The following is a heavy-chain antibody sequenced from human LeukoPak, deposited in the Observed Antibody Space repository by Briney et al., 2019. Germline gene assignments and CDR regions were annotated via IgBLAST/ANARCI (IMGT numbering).Heavy chain of an antibody. CDR1: GLTFGSHT. Sequence: PGGSLRLSCTASGLTFGSHTMSWVRQAPGKGLEWVSGITATGSRTYYADSVKGRFTISRDSSKNTLYLQLNSLRADDTAVYYCATSMGGGNIDYWGQGALVTVSS. CDR2: ITATGSRT. J-gene: IGHJ4*02. D-gene: IGHD3-16*01. CDR3: ATSMGGGNIDY. V-gene: IGHV3-23*01.